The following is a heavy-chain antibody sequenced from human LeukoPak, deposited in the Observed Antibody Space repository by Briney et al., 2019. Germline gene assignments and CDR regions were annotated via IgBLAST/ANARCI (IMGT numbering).Heavy chain of an antibody. CDR3: VRGGIVGTTARIPLFDY. Sequence: SQTLSLTCTVSGGSISIYYWSWVRQPPGKGLEWIGYIYYSGSTNYNPSLKSRVTMSVDTSKNQFSLKLSSVTAADTAVYYCVRGGIVGTTARIPLFDYWGQGTLVTVSS. J-gene: IGHJ4*02. D-gene: IGHD1-26*01. V-gene: IGHV4-59*01. CDR1: GGSISIYY. CDR2: IYYSGST.